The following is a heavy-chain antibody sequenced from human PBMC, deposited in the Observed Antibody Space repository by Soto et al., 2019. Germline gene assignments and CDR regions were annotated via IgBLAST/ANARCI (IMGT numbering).Heavy chain of an antibody. J-gene: IGHJ4*02. V-gene: IGHV4-59*01. CDR2: IYYSGRT. Sequence: PSETLSLTCPVSGGSISSYYWSWIRQPPGKGLEWIGYIYYSGRTNYNPSLKSRVTISVDTSKNRFSLKLSSVTAADTAVYYCARYSSGWYVVDYSGPRTLVTVSS. CDR1: GGSISSYY. D-gene: IGHD6-19*01. CDR3: ARYSSGWYVVDY.